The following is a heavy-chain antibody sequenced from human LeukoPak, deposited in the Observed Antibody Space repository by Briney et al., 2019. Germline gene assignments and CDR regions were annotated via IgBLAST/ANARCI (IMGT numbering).Heavy chain of an antibody. CDR1: GFTFSSYS. CDR3: ARGRSYYYGSGPHQGFDY. V-gene: IGHV3-21*01. J-gene: IGHJ4*02. Sequence: GGSLRLSCAASGFTFSSYSMDWVRQAPGKGLEWVSSISSSSSYIYYADSVKGRFTISRDNAKNSLYLQMNSLRAEDTAVYYCARGRSYYYGSGPHQGFDYWGQGTLVTVSS. CDR2: ISSSSSYI. D-gene: IGHD3-10*01.